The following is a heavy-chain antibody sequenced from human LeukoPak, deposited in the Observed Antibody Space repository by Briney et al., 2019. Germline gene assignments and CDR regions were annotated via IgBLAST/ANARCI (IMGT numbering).Heavy chain of an antibody. J-gene: IGHJ5*02. CDR2: MNPNSGNT. CDR3: ARSYDMVWFDP. CDR1: GYTFTGFY. D-gene: IGHD3-22*01. V-gene: IGHV1-8*02. Sequence: ASVKVSCKASGYTFTGFYIHWVRQALGQGLEWMGWMNPNSGNTGYAQKFQGRITMTRNTSISTAYMELSSLRSEDTAVYYCARSYDMVWFDPWGQGTLVTVSS.